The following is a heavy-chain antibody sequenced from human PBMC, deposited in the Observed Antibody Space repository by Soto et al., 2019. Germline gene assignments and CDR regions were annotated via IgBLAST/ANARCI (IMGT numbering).Heavy chain of an antibody. CDR1: GGSISSGDYY. J-gene: IGHJ5*02. V-gene: IGHV4-31*03. CDR2: IYYSGST. Sequence: QVQLQESGPGLVKPSQTLSLTCTVSGGSISSGDYYWSWIRQHPGKGLEWIGYIYYSGSTYYNPSLNSRVTPPVGTSKNQFSLTLSSVTAADTAVYYCARWWSGSRQGFDPWGQGTLVTVSS. CDR3: ARWWSGSRQGFDP. D-gene: IGHD3-3*01.